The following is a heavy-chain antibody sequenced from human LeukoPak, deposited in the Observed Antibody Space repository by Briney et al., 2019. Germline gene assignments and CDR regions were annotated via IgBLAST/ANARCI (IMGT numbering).Heavy chain of an antibody. Sequence: SEALSLTCTVSGYSISSGYYWGWLRQPPGKGLEWIGSIYHSGSTYYNPSLKSQVTISVDTSKNQFSLKLTSVTAADTAVYYCARGYSSSWYLNWFDPWGQGTLVTVSS. D-gene: IGHD6-13*01. CDR2: IYHSGST. CDR1: GYSISSGYY. J-gene: IGHJ5*02. V-gene: IGHV4-38-2*02. CDR3: ARGYSSSWYLNWFDP.